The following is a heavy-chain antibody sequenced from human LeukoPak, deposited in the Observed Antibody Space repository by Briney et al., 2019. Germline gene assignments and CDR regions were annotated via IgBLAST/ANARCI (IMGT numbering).Heavy chain of an antibody. Sequence: ASVKVSCKASGGTFSSYAISWVRQAPGQGLEWMGWINPNSGGTNYAQKFQGWVTMTRDTSISTAYMELSRLRSDDTAVYYCARSGSSNWFDPWGQGTLVTVSS. CDR1: GGTFSSYA. D-gene: IGHD3-10*01. V-gene: IGHV1-2*04. J-gene: IGHJ5*02. CDR3: ARSGSSNWFDP. CDR2: INPNSGGT.